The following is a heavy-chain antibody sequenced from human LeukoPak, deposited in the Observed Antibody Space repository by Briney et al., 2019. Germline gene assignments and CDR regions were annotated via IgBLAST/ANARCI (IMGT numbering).Heavy chain of an antibody. J-gene: IGHJ5*02. CDR3: ARDQYYYGSGSRNWFDP. Sequence: SVTVSCKASGGTFSSYAISWVRQAPGQGLEWMGGIIPIFGTANYAQKFQGRVTITADESTSTAYMELSSLRSEDTAVYYCARDQYYYGSGSRNWFDPWGQGTLVTVSS. D-gene: IGHD3-10*01. CDR2: IIPIFGTA. V-gene: IGHV1-69*01. CDR1: GGTFSSYA.